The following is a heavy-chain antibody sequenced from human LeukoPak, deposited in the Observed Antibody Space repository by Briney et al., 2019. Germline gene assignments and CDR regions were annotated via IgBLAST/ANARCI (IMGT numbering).Heavy chain of an antibody. V-gene: IGHV3-23*01. D-gene: IGHD1-26*01. CDR1: GFTFSSYA. Sequence: GGSLRLSCAASGFTFSSYAMSWVRQAPGKGLEWVSAISGSGGSTYYADSVKGRFTISRDNSKNTLYLQMNSLRAEDTAVYYCAKSPGPEIVGATLSPWGQGTLVTVSS. J-gene: IGHJ5*02. CDR2: ISGSGGST. CDR3: AKSPGPEIVGATLSP.